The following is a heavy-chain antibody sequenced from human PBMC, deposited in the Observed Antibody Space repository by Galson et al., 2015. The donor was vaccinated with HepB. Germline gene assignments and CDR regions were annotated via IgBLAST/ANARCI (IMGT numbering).Heavy chain of an antibody. CDR1: GFSLSNARMG. J-gene: IGHJ3*02. Sequence: PALVKPTQTLTLTCTVSGFSLSNARMGVSWIRQPPGKALEWLAHIFSNDEKSYSTSLKSRLTISKDTSKSQVVLTMTNMDPVDTATYYCARILPHGIVVVSDAFDIWGQGTMVTVSS. CDR3: ARILPHGIVVVSDAFDI. D-gene: IGHD3-22*01. CDR2: IFSNDEK. V-gene: IGHV2-26*01.